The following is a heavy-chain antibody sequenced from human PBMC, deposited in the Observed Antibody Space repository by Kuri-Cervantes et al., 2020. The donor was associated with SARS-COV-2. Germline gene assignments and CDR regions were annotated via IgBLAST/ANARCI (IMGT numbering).Heavy chain of an antibody. CDR2: SYHSGST. J-gene: IGHJ6*02. CDR3: ARELVVPAATGYYYYGMDV. V-gene: IGHV4-30-2*01. Sequence: SQTLSLTRAVSGGSLSSGGYSRSWIRQPPGKGLEWIGYSYHSGSTYYNPSLKSRVTISVDRSKNQFSLKLSSVTAADTDVYYCARELVVPAATGYYYYGMDVWGQGTTVTVSS. D-gene: IGHD2-2*01. CDR1: GGSLSSGGYS.